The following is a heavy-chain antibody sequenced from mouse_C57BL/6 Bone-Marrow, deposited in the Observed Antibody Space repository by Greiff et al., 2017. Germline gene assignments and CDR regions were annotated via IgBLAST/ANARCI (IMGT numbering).Heavy chain of an antibody. V-gene: IGHV1-80*01. J-gene: IGHJ3*01. CDR1: GYAFSNYW. CDR3: ARGAY. CDR2: ICPGDGDI. Sequence: VQLMESGADLLKPGASVKISCTASGYAFSNYWMNWVQQRPGKGLEWIGQICPGDGDINYNGKFKGKAPLTADKSSSTAYMQLSSLTSEDSAVYFCARGAYWGQGALVTVSS.